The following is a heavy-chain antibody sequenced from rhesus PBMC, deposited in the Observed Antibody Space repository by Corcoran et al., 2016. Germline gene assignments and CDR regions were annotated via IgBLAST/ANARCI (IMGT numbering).Heavy chain of an antibody. CDR3: AKDLSWNFPYFDY. D-gene: IGHD1-1-1*01. J-gene: IGHJ4*01. CDR2: INSGGGST. Sequence: EVQLVESGGGLAKPGGSLRLSCAAYGFPFSSILMIWVRQTPGKGLEWISAINSGGGSTYYADSVKGRFTISRDNSKNTLSLQMNSLRAEDTAVYYCAKDLSWNFPYFDYWGQGVLVTVSS. V-gene: IGHV3S42*01. CDR1: GFPFSSIL.